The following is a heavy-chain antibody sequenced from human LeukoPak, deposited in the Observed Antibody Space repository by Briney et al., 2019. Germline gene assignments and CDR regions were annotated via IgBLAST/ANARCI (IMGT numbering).Heavy chain of an antibody. CDR1: GGSVSSNIYY. J-gene: IGHJ4*02. CDR2: IYYSGST. D-gene: IGHD3-22*01. V-gene: IGHV4-61*01. CDR3: AREDSSGYLGY. Sequence: PSETLSLTCTVSGGSVSSNIYYWNWIRQPPGKGLEWIGYIYYSGSTNYNPSLKSRVTISVDTSKNQFSLKLTSLTAADTAVYYRAREDSSGYLGYWGQGTLVTVSS.